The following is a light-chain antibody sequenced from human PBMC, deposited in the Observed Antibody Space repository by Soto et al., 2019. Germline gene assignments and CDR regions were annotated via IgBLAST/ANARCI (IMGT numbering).Light chain of an antibody. V-gene: IGKV1-9*01. CDR1: QGISSY. CDR3: QHLSSYPIT. Sequence: IQLTQSPSSLSASVGDRVTITCRASQGISSYLAWYQQKPGEAPKLLIYAASALESGVPSRFSGSGSGTDFTLTISSLQPEDFATYYCQHLSSYPITFGQGTRLEI. J-gene: IGKJ5*01. CDR2: AAS.